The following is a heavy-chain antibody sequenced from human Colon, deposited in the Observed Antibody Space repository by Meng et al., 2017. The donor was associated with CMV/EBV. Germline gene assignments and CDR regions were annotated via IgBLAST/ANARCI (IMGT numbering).Heavy chain of an antibody. D-gene: IGHD5-18*01. CDR2: ITYDGNKR. CDR1: GFSFSTCA. J-gene: IGHJ4*02. V-gene: IGHV3-30*01. CDR3: ARDKIGGYAYGYLDF. Sequence: GALRLSCAASGFSFSTCAMHWVRQAPGKGLEWVAVITYDGNKRYYADSVKGRFTVSRDNSKDTLYLQLNSLRAEDTAVYYCARDKIGGYAYGYLDFWGQGTPVTVSS.